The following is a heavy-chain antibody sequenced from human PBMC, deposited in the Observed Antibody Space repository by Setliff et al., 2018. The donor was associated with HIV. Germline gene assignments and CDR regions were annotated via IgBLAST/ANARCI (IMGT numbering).Heavy chain of an antibody. Sequence: ASVKVSCKASGYIFTNYGITWVRQAPGQGLEWVGWINNGNTHNAQKLQGRVTMFTDTSTTTAYMELRRLTSDDTAVYYCARDSWGEGHSCWGQGTLVTVSS. D-gene: IGHD3-16*01. CDR3: ARDSWGEGHSC. V-gene: IGHV1-18*01. CDR2: INNGNT. CDR1: GYIFTNYG. J-gene: IGHJ4*02.